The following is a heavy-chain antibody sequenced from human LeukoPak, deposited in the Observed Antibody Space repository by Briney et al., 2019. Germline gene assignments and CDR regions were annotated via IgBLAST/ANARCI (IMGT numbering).Heavy chain of an antibody. J-gene: IGHJ3*02. CDR2: ITYDDFYK. V-gene: IGHV3-30*03. CDR1: GFTFRSYG. CDR3: ARRFGDDAFDI. Sequence: PGRSLRLSCAASGFTFRSYGMHWVRQAPGKGLEWVALITYDDFYKYYGDSVKGRFTISRDNSKNTLYLQMNSLRPEDTAVYYCARRFGDDAFDIWGQGTVVTVSS. D-gene: IGHD3-10*01.